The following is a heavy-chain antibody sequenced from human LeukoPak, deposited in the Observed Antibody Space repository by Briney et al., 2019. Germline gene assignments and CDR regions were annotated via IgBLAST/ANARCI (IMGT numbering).Heavy chain of an antibody. J-gene: IGHJ3*02. V-gene: IGHV3-7*03. Sequence: GGSLRLSCAASGFTFSSYAMSWVRQAPGKGLEWVANIKQDGSEKYYVDSVKGRFTISRDNAKNSLYLQMNSLRAEDTAVYYCARDQHCSGGSCYSRAFDIWGQGTMVTVSS. CDR1: GFTFSSYA. CDR3: ARDQHCSGGSCYSRAFDI. D-gene: IGHD2-15*01. CDR2: IKQDGSEK.